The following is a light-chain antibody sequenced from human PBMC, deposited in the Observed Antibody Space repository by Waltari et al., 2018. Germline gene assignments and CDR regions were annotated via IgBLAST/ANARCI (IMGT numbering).Light chain of an antibody. CDR2: DVS. V-gene: IGLV2-14*03. CDR3: SSYTSSSTLV. CDR1: SSDVGGYNY. Sequence: QSALTQPASVSGSPGQSITISCPGTSSDVGGYNYVSWYQQHPGKAPKLMIYDVSNRPSGVSNRFSGSKSGNPASLTISGLQAEDEADYYGSSYTSSSTLVFGGGTKLTVL. J-gene: IGLJ2*01.